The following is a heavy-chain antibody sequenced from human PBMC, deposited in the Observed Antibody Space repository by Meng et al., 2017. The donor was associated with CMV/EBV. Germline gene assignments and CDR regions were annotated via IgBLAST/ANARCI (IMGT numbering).Heavy chain of an antibody. CDR2: IIPIFGTA. Sequence: SVKVSCKASGGTFSSYAISWVRQAPGQGLEWMGGIIPIFGTANYAQKFQGRVTITTDESTSTAYMELSSLRSEDTAVYYCARAQRITIFGVAKNYHYYGMDVWGQGTTVTVSS. V-gene: IGHV1-69*05. CDR3: ARAQRITIFGVAKNYHYYGMDV. D-gene: IGHD3-3*01. CDR1: GGTFSSYA. J-gene: IGHJ6*02.